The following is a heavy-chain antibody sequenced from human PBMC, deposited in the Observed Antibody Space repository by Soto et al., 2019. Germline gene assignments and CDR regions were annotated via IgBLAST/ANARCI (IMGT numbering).Heavy chain of an antibody. CDR3: ARGGYCISTRCSHYNGLDV. CDR2: IWYDGSNQ. CDR1: GFTFSSYG. J-gene: IGHJ6*02. Sequence: QVQLVESGGGVVQPGRSLRLSYAASGFTFSSYGMHWVRQAPGKGLEWEAVIWYDGSNQYYADSAKGRFTISRDNSKNTLYLQMNSLRDEDTAVYYCARGGYCISTRCSHYNGLDVWGQGTTVTVS. D-gene: IGHD2-2*01. V-gene: IGHV3-33*01.